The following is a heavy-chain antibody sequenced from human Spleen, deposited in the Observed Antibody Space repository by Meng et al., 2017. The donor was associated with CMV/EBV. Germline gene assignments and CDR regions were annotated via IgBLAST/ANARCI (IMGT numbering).Heavy chain of an antibody. V-gene: IGHV1-2*02. Sequence: QVQRVQSGAEVKKPGASVKVSCKASGYTFTGYYMHWVRQAPGQGLEWMGWINPNSGGTNYAQKFQGRVTMTRDTSISTAYMELSRLRSDDTAVYYCARDFFYDSSGYYYYYFDYWGQGTLVTVSS. D-gene: IGHD3-22*01. CDR3: ARDFFYDSSGYYYYYFDY. CDR2: INPNSGGT. J-gene: IGHJ4*02. CDR1: GYTFTGYY.